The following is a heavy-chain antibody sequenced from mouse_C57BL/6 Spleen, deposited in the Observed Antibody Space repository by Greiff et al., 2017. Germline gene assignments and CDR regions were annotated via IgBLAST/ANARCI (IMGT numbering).Heavy chain of an antibody. J-gene: IGHJ4*01. CDR1: GFTFSSYG. Sequence: EVKLVESGGDLVKPGGSLKLSCAASGFTFSSYGMSWVRQTPDKRLEWVATISSGGSYTYYPDSVKGRFTISRDNAKNTLYLQMSSLKSEDTAMYYCARQNSKTYAMDYWGQGTSVTVSS. CDR2: ISSGGSYT. CDR3: ARQNSKTYAMDY. D-gene: IGHD2-5*01. V-gene: IGHV5-6*02.